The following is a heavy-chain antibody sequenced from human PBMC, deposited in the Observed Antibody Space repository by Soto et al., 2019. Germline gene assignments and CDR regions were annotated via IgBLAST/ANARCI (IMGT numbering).Heavy chain of an antibody. CDR2: ISGYNGNT. J-gene: IGHJ4*02. CDR1: GYTFTSYG. CDR3: ARTRSVEIAEY. V-gene: IGHV1-18*01. Sequence: QVQLVQSGAEVKKPGASVKVSCKASGYTFTSYGISWVRQAPGQGLEWMGWISGYNGNTNYAQKLQGRVTMTTDTSTSTAHMALRSLRSDDTAVYYCARTRSVEIAEYWGQGTLVTVSS. D-gene: IGHD1-26*01.